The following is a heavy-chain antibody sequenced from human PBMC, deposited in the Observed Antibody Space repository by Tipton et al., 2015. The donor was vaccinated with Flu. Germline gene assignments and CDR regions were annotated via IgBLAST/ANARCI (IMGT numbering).Heavy chain of an antibody. CDR2: IYYSGST. CDR3: ARAYGSGREGYYFDY. V-gene: IGHV4-59*01. Sequence: LRLSCTVSGGSISSYYWSRIRQPPGKGLEWIGYIYYSGSTNYNPSLKSRVTISVDTSKNQFSLKLSSATAADTAVYYCARAYGSGREGYYFDYWGQGTLVTVSS. J-gene: IGHJ4*02. CDR1: GGSISSYY. D-gene: IGHD3-10*01.